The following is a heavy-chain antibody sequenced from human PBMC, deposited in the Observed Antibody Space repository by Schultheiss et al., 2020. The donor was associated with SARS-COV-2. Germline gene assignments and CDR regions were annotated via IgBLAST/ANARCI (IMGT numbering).Heavy chain of an antibody. D-gene: IGHD3-3*01. Sequence: GGSLRLSCAASGFTFSSYAIHWVRQAPGKGLEWVAVISYDGSNKYYAGSVKGRFTISRDNSKNTRYLQMNSLRAEDTAVYYCARGLRFRLLGEYYFDYWGQGALVTGSS. CDR1: GFTFSSYA. V-gene: IGHV3-30-3*01. CDR3: ARGLRFRLLGEYYFDY. CDR2: ISYDGSNK. J-gene: IGHJ4*02.